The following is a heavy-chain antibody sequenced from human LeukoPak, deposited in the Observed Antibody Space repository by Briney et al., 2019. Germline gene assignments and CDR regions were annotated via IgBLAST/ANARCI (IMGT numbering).Heavy chain of an antibody. Sequence: ASVKVSCKASGGTFSSYAISWVRQAPGQGLEWMGGIIPIFGTANYAQKFQGRVTITADESTSTAYMELSSLRSEDTAVYYCAREQDYYDSSGYSNWFDPWGQGALVTVSS. D-gene: IGHD3-22*01. CDR1: GGTFSSYA. CDR3: AREQDYYDSSGYSNWFDP. CDR2: IIPIFGTA. V-gene: IGHV1-69*13. J-gene: IGHJ5*02.